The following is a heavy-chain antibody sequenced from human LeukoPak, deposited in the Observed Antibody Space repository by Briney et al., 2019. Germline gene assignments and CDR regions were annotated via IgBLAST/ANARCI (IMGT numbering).Heavy chain of an antibody. D-gene: IGHD6-19*01. Sequence: SETLSLTCTVSGGSISSGDYYWSWIRQPPGKGLGWIGYNYYSGSTYYNPSLKSRVTISVDTSKNQFSLKLSSVTAADTAVYYCARDRSVAALWGHMGLDYWGQGTLVTVSS. CDR1: GGSISSGDYY. V-gene: IGHV4-30-4*08. J-gene: IGHJ4*02. CDR2: NYYSGST. CDR3: ARDRSVAALWGHMGLDY.